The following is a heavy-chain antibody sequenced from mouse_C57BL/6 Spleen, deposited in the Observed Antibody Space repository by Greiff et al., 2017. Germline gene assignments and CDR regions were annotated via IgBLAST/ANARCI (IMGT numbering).Heavy chain of an antibody. CDR3: AKNWESTMVTSAMDY. CDR1: GFSLTSYG. Sequence: QVQLQQSGPGLVQPSQSLSITCTVSGFSLTSYGVHWVRQSPGKGLEWLGVIWRGGSTDYNAAFMSRLSITKDNSKSQVFFKMNSLQADDTAIYYCAKNWESTMVTSAMDYWGQGTSVTVSS. V-gene: IGHV2-5*01. CDR2: IWRGGST. D-gene: IGHD2-2*01. J-gene: IGHJ4*01.